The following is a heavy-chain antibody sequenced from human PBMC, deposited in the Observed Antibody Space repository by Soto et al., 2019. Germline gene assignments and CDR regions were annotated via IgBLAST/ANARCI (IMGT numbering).Heavy chain of an antibody. CDR2: IDWDDDK. D-gene: IGHD5-12*01. CDR1: GFSLSTSGMC. CDR3: ARIRGATIRDYYYYYMDV. V-gene: IGHV2-70*11. Sequence: SGPTLVNPTQTLTLTCTFSGFSLSTSGMCVSWIRQPPGKALEWLARIDWDDDKYYSTSLKTRLTISKDTSKNQVVLTMTNMDPVDTATYYCARIRGATIRDYYYYYMDVWGKGTTVTVSS. J-gene: IGHJ6*03.